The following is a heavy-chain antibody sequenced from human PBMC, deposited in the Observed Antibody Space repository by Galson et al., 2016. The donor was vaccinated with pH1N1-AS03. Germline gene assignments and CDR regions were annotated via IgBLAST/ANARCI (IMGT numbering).Heavy chain of an antibody. CDR1: GFSPPSSG. CDR2: IRHDANYK. V-gene: IGHV3-33*01. D-gene: IGHD6-19*01. J-gene: IGHJ5*02. Sequence: SLTLPCAGSGFSPPSSGMHWPRQAPGKGLEWVAVIRHDANYKEYAASVKGRFTLSRDNSKNTLSLQMSSLKDEDTAVYYCARDTRDPKVSGWSGGFDPWGQGTLVTASS. CDR3: ARDTRDPKVSGWSGGFDP.